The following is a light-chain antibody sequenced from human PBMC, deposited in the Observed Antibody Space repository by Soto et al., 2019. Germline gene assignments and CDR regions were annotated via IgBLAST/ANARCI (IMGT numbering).Light chain of an antibody. Sequence: DIQMTQSPPSMSASVGDRVTITCRASQSISNHLNWYQQMPGKAPKVLIYAASSLQSGGPSRFSGSGSGTDFTLTISSLQPEDFATYHCQQTYSAPLTFGGGTKVEIK. J-gene: IGKJ4*01. V-gene: IGKV1-39*01. CDR2: AAS. CDR1: QSISNH. CDR3: QQTYSAPLT.